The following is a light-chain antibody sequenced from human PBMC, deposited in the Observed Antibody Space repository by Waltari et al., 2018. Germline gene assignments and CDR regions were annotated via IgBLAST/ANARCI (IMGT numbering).Light chain of an antibody. V-gene: IGLV1-51*01. J-gene: IGLJ2*01. CDR2: DNY. CDR3: ATWDNSLTAVV. CDR1: SSNIGNYL. Sequence: QSVLTQPPSVSAPPGQKVTISCSGSSSNIGNYLVSWYHQLPGATPKLLIYDNYKRPSGIPERFSASKSGTSATLDITGLQIGDEADYYCATWDNSLTAVVFGGGTKLTVL.